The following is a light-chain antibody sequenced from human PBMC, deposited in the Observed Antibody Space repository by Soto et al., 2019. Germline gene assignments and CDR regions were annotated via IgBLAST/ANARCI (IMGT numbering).Light chain of an antibody. CDR1: QSISSY. CDR2: AAS. J-gene: IGKJ2*01. CDR3: QQRYSTTQT. V-gene: IGKV1-39*01. Sequence: DIQMTQSPSSLSASVGDRVTITCRASQSISSYLNWYQQKPGKAPKLLIYAASSLQSGVPSRFSGSRSGTDFTLAISSLQHEDFATSYCQQRYSTTQTFGKGNKLEIK.